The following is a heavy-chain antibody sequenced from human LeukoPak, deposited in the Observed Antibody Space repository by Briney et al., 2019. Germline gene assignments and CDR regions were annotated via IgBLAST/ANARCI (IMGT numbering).Heavy chain of an antibody. J-gene: IGHJ3*01. D-gene: IGHD2-8*01. Sequence: SETLSLTSTLSLGSPIGHYWSWIPQPPGKKLEGIGYVSYTGRTKYNPSLQSRVTISIDTSKSQFSLKLTSVTSADPAAYLLTAIVEKYTSGVPDTFYVWGQGTTVIVSS. CDR2: VSYTGRT. V-gene: IGHV4-59*03. CDR1: LGSPIGHY. CDR3: TAIVEKYTSGVPDTFYV.